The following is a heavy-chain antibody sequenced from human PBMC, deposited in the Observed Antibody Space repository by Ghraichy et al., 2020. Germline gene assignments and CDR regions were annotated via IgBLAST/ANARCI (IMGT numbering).Heavy chain of an antibody. D-gene: IGHD2-21*02. Sequence: SETLSLTCTVSGGSISSSSYYWGWIRQPPGKGLEWIGSIYYSGSTYYNPSLKSRVTISVDTSKNQFSLKLSSVTAADTAVYYCARPNCGGDCSDYYYGMDVWGQGTTVTVSS. CDR1: GGSISSSSYY. CDR3: ARPNCGGDCSDYYYGMDV. CDR2: IYYSGST. J-gene: IGHJ6*02. V-gene: IGHV4-39*01.